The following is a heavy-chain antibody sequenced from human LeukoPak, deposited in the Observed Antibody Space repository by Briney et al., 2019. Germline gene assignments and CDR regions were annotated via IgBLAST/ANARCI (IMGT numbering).Heavy chain of an antibody. Sequence: GGSLRLSCVGSGFAFHTYAMSWVRQPPGKGLEWVSAINGSGGRTYYADSVKGRFTISRDNSRNTLYLQMNSLRAEDTAVYYCANQPEDYYDSSGYPIDYWGQGTLVTVSP. D-gene: IGHD3-22*01. CDR2: INGSGGRT. V-gene: IGHV3-23*01. CDR1: GFAFHTYA. CDR3: ANQPEDYYDSSGYPIDY. J-gene: IGHJ4*02.